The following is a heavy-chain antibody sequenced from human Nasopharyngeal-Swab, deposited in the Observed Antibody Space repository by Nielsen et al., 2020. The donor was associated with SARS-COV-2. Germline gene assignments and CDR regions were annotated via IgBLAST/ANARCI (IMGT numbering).Heavy chain of an antibody. D-gene: IGHD3-22*01. CDR3: TKDMGYDRNGYRFDY. CDR1: GFAFDDYA. CDR2: ISWNSGNI. J-gene: IGHJ4*02. V-gene: IGHV3-9*01. Sequence: GGSLRLSCAASGFAFDDYAMHWVRQAPGRGLEWVSSISWNSGNIDYADSVKGRFTISRDNAKSSLFLQMNSLRAEDTALYYCTKDMGYDRNGYRFDYWGQGALVTVSS.